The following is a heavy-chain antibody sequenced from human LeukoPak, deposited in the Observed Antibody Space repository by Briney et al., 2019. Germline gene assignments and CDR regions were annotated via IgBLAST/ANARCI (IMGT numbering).Heavy chain of an antibody. CDR3: AKDWGYGEDGIDF. V-gene: IGHV3-7*04. J-gene: IGHJ4*02. CDR2: IKGDGSEK. D-gene: IGHD5-18*01. CDR1: GFTFSAYA. Sequence: QPGDSLRLSCEASGFTFSAYAMTWVRQAPGKGLEWVAIIKGDGSEKAYVDSVKGRFSISRDNAENSQYLQMSSLRAEDTAVYYCAKDWGYGEDGIDFWGQGTLVTVSS.